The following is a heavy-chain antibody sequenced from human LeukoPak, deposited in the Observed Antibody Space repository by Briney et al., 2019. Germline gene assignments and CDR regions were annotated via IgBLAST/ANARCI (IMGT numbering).Heavy chain of an antibody. CDR3: ASRDTATGLD. V-gene: IGHV4-34*01. CDR2: INHSGST. J-gene: IGHJ4*02. D-gene: IGHD5-18*01. Sequence: SEILSLTCAVYGVSFSGYYWSWIRQPPGKGLEWIGEINHSGSTNYNPSLKSRVTISVDTSKNQFSLKLSSVTAADTAVYYCASRDTATGLDWGQGTLATVSS. CDR1: GVSFSGYY.